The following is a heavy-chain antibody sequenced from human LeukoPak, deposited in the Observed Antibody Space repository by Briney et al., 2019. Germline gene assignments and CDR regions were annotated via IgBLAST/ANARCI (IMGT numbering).Heavy chain of an antibody. CDR1: GYTLTSYG. CDR2: ISAYNGNT. J-gene: IGHJ5*02. V-gene: IGHV1-18*01. CDR3: ARDLGYCSGGSCLNWFDP. Sequence: ASVKVSCKASGYTLTSYGISWVRQAPGQGLEWMGWISAYNGNTNYAQKLQGRVTMTTDTSTSTAYMELRSLRSDDTAVYYCARDLGYCSGGSCLNWFDPWGQGTLVTVSS. D-gene: IGHD2-15*01.